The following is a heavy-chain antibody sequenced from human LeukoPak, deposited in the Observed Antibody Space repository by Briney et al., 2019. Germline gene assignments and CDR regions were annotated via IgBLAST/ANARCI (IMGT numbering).Heavy chain of an antibody. Sequence: GGSLRLSCAASGFTFSSYAMHWVRQAPGKGLEWVAVISYDGSNKYYADSVKGRFTISRDNSKNTLYLQMNSLRAEDTAVYYCARVSVAGSSLHNYWGQGTLVTVSS. V-gene: IGHV3-30*01. CDR2: ISYDGSNK. CDR3: ARVSVAGSSLHNY. CDR1: GFTFSSYA. D-gene: IGHD6-6*01. J-gene: IGHJ4*02.